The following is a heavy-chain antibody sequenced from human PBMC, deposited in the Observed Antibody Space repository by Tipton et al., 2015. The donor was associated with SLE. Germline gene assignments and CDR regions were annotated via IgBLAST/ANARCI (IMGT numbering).Heavy chain of an antibody. D-gene: IGHD6-13*01. CDR3: AREPNTLVREDYFDY. J-gene: IGHJ4*02. CDR2: ISSSGSTI. V-gene: IGHV3-48*03. CDR1: GFTFSSYE. Sequence: SLRLSCAASGFTFSSYEMNWVRQAPGKGLEWVSYISSSGSTIYYADSVKGRFTISRDNAKNSLYLQMNSLRAEDTAVYCCAREPNTLVREDYFDYWGQGTLVTVSS.